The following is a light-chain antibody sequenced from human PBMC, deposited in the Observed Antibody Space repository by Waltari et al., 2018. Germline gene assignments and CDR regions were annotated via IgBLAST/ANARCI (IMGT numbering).Light chain of an antibody. V-gene: IGKV3-11*01. J-gene: IGKJ2*02. CDR3: QQRSIACT. Sequence: ILLTQSPDTLSLSPGERATLSCWASPTVGNSLALYQHQPGQPPRLHIYGGSNRASGIPARFSGRGYGTEFTLTINGLETEDSAVYYCQQRSIACTFGQGTRLEI. CDR1: PTVGNS. CDR2: GGS.